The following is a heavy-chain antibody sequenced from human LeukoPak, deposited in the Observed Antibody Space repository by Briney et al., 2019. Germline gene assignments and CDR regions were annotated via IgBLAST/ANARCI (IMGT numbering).Heavy chain of an antibody. J-gene: IGHJ5*02. CDR2: INHSGST. Sequence: SETLSLTCAVYGGSFSGYYWSWIRQPPGKGLEWIGEINHSGSTNYNPSLKSRVTISVDTSKNQFSLKLSSVTAADTAVYYCARGVCIAAAGTNWFDPWGQGTLVTVSS. D-gene: IGHD6-13*01. V-gene: IGHV4-34*01. CDR1: GGSFSGYY. CDR3: ARGVCIAAAGTNWFDP.